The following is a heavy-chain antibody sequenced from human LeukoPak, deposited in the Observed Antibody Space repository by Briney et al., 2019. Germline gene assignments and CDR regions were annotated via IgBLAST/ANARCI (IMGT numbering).Heavy chain of an antibody. CDR2: ISGSGGST. J-gene: IGHJ4*02. V-gene: IGHV3-23*01. CDR3: SKGPLVDTAMVADYFDY. D-gene: IGHD5-18*01. Sequence: GGSLRLSCAASGFTFSSYAMSWVRQAPGKGLEWVSAISGSGGSTYYADSVKGRFTISRDNSKNTLYLQMNSLRAEGTAVYYGSKGPLVDTAMVADYFDYWGQGTLVTVSS. CDR1: GFTFSSYA.